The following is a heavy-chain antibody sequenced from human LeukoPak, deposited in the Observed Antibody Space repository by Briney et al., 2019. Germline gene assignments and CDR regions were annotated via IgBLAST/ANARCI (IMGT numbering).Heavy chain of an antibody. CDR2: IYYSGST. Sequence: SETLSLTCTVSGGSISSYYWSWIRQPPGKGLEWIGYIYYSGSTNYNPSLKSRVTISVDTSKNQFSLKLSSVTAADTAVYYCASNYYGSGSLDYWGQGDLVTVSS. J-gene: IGHJ4*02. D-gene: IGHD3-10*01. V-gene: IGHV4-59*08. CDR1: GGSISSYY. CDR3: ASNYYGSGSLDY.